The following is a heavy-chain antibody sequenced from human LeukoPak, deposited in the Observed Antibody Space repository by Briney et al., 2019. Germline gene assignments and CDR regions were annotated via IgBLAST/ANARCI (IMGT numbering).Heavy chain of an antibody. D-gene: IGHD3-22*01. V-gene: IGHV4-31*03. J-gene: IGHJ6*03. CDR3: ARATHYSASTGGPYMDV. CDR1: GGSISSGGYF. CDR2: IYHAGST. Sequence: SEALSLTCTVSGGSISSGGYFWSWIRQHPGKGLEWIAHIYHAGSTHDNPSLRGRVAISLDTSANQFSLRLSSVTAADTAVYFCARATHYSASTGGPYMDVWGQGTTVTVSS.